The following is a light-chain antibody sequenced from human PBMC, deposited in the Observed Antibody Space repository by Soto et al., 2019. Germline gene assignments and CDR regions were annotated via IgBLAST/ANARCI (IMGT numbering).Light chain of an antibody. CDR1: SSDVGGYNY. V-gene: IGLV2-14*01. J-gene: IGLJ1*01. Sequence: QSVLTQPASVSGSPGQSITISCTGASSDVGGYNYVSWYQHHPGKAPKLMIHEVSDRPSGISNRFSGSKSGNTASLTISGLQAEDEADYYCSSYTSSSTPYVFGTGTKVTVL. CDR3: SSYTSSSTPYV. CDR2: EVS.